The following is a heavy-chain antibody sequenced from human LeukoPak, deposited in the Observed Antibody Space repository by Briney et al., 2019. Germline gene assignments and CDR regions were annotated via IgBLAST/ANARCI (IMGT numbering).Heavy chain of an antibody. D-gene: IGHD3-22*01. J-gene: IGHJ5*02. CDR3: ARQRGVSYYYDSSGYWFDP. CDR1: GGSISSSSYY. V-gene: IGHV4-39*01. CDR2: IYYSGST. Sequence: SETLSLTCTVSGGSISSSSYYWGWIRQPPGKGLEWIGSIYYSGSTYYNPSLKSRVTISVDTSKNQFSLKLSSVTAADTAVYYCARQRGVSYYYDSSGYWFDPWGQGTLVTVSS.